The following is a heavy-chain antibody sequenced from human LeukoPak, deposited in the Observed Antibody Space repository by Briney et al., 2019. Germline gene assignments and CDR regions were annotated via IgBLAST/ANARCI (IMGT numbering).Heavy chain of an antibody. J-gene: IGHJ4*02. V-gene: IGHV3-21*04. CDR2: ISSSSSYI. D-gene: IGHD1-26*01. CDR1: GFTFSSYS. Sequence: GESLKISCAASGFTFSSYSMNWVRQAPGKGLEWVSSISSSSSYIYYADSVKGRFTISRDNAKNSLYLQMNSLRAEDTAVYYCAKRGAEVGATVAPGDYWGQGTLVTVSS. CDR3: AKRGAEVGATVAPGDY.